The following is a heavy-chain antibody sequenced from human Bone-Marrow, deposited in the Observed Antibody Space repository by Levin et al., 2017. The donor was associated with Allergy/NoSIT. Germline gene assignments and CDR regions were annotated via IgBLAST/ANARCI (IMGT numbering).Heavy chain of an antibody. D-gene: IGHD3-10*01. CDR2: IYYSGGT. Sequence: PSETLSLTCSVSGGSISPFYWSWIRQPPGKGLEWIGYIYYSGGTNYNPSLRSRVSISVDSYKNQFSLKLSSVTAADTAVYYCARRVGDTWGQGTLVTVSS. CDR3: ARRVGDT. V-gene: IGHV4-59*08. J-gene: IGHJ4*02. CDR1: GGSISPFY.